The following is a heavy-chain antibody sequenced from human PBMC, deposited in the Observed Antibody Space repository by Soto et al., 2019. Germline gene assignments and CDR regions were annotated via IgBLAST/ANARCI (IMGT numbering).Heavy chain of an antibody. D-gene: IGHD4-4*01. CDR2: IYHSGST. CDR3: ARADYSNFIDYYGMDV. CDR1: GGSISSSNW. V-gene: IGHV4-4*02. J-gene: IGHJ6*02. Sequence: SETLSLTCAVSGGSISSSNWWSWVRQPPGKGLEWIGEIYHSGSTNYNPSLKSRVTISVDKSKNQFSLKLSSVTAADTAVYYCARADYSNFIDYYGMDVWGQGTTVTVSS.